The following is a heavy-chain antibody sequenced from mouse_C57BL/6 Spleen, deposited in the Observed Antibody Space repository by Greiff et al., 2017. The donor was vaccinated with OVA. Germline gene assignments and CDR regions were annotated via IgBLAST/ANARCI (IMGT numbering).Heavy chain of an antibody. CDR1: GFTFTDYY. V-gene: IGHV7-3*01. J-gene: IGHJ2*01. D-gene: IGHD4-1*01. CDR2: IRNKANGYTT. Sequence: EVMLVESGGGLVQPGGSLSLSCAASGFTFTDYYMSWVRQPPGKALEWLGFIRNKANGYTTEYSASVKGRFTISSDNSQSILYLQMNARRAEDSANYYCARDAGAGDFDYWGKGTTLTVSS. CDR3: ARDAGAGDFDY.